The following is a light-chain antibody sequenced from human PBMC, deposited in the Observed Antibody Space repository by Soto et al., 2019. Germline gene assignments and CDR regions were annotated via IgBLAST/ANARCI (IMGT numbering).Light chain of an antibody. CDR1: SSNIGSNY. Sequence: QAVVTQPPSASGTPGQRVTISYSGSSSNIGSNYVYWYQQLPGTAPKLLIYRNNQRPSGVPDRFSGSKSGTSASLAISGLRSEDEAEYFCCSYSRSDSLLFGGGTKLTVL. J-gene: IGLJ2*01. CDR2: RNN. CDR3: CSYSRSDSLL. V-gene: IGLV1-47*01.